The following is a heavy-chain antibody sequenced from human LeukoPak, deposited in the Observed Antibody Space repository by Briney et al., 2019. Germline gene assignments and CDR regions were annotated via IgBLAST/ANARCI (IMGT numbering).Heavy chain of an antibody. CDR3: ARTNYYDSSGYGGHTKYFDY. CDR2: IYYSGST. CDR1: GGSISSYH. J-gene: IGHJ4*02. Sequence: SETLSLTCTVSGGSISSYHWSWIRQSPGKGLEWIGYIYYSGSTNYNPSLKSRVTISVDTSKKQFSLKLTSVTAADTAVYYCARTNYYDSSGYGGHTKYFDYWGQGTLVTVSS. D-gene: IGHD3-22*01. V-gene: IGHV4-59*01.